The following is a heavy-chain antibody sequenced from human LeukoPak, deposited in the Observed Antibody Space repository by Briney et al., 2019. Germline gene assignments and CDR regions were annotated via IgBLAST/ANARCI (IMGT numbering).Heavy chain of an antibody. CDR3: ARDRSSAGWYDAFDI. Sequence: GGSLRLSCVASGFAFSNTFEMSWVRQAPGKGLEWVSTVFNDGNTHYADSVKGRFTISRDNFKNSLYLQMNSLRAEDTAVYYCARDRSSAGWYDAFDIWGQGTMVTVSS. J-gene: IGHJ3*02. CDR2: VFNDGNT. V-gene: IGHV3-66*01. D-gene: IGHD6-19*01. CDR1: GFAFSNTFE.